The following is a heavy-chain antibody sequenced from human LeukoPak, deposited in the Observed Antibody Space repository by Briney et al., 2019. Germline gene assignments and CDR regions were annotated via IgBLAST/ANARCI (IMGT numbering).Heavy chain of an antibody. D-gene: IGHD3-3*01. J-gene: IGHJ4*02. CDR3: ARERPYYDFWSGYYDY. CDR2: ISSSSSYI. Sequence: GGSLRLSCAASGFTFSSYSMNWVRQAPGKGLEWVSSISSSSSYIYYADSVKGRFTISRDNAKNSLYLQMNSLRAEDTAVYYCARERPYYDFWSGYYDYWGQGTLVTVSS. CDR1: GFTFSSYS. V-gene: IGHV3-21*01.